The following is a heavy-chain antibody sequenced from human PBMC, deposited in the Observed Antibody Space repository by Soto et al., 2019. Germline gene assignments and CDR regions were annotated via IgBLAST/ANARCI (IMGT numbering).Heavy chain of an antibody. J-gene: IGHJ4*02. CDR1: GGSISSYY. D-gene: IGHD3-22*01. V-gene: IGHV4-59*01. Sequence: PSETLSLTCTVSGGSISSYYWSWIRQPPGKGLEWIGYIYYSGSTNYNPSLKSRVTISVDTSKNQFSLKLSSVTAANTAVYYCARVHDSSGYSIFADYWGQGTLVTVSS. CDR3: ARVHDSSGYSIFADY. CDR2: IYYSGST.